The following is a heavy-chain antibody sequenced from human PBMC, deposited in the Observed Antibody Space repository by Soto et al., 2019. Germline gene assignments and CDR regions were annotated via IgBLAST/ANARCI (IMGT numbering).Heavy chain of an antibody. CDR3: ARGWSDFWSATGYFDY. J-gene: IGHJ4*02. CDR1: GFIFSSYE. Sequence: PGGSLRLSCAASGFIFSSYEMNWVRQGPGKGLEWLAYISSSGTSIYYADSLKGRFTISRDDAKNSLYLQMNSLRAEDTAVYYCARGWSDFWSATGYFDYWGQGALVTVSS. CDR2: ISSSGTSI. D-gene: IGHD3-3*01. V-gene: IGHV3-48*03.